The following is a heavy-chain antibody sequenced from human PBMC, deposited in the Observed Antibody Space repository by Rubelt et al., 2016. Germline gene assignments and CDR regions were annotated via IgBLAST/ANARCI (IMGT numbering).Heavy chain of an antibody. D-gene: IGHD3-10*01. Sequence: QVQLVQSGAEVKKPGASVKVSCKVSGYTLTELSMHWARQAPGKGLEWMGGFDPEDGETIYAQKFQGRFTMTEDTSTDTAYMELSSLRSEDTAVYYCATRSLWFGEIDRYFDYWGQGTLVTVSS. J-gene: IGHJ4*02. V-gene: IGHV1-24*01. CDR1: GYTLTELS. CDR3: ATRSLWFGEIDRYFDY. CDR2: FDPEDGET.